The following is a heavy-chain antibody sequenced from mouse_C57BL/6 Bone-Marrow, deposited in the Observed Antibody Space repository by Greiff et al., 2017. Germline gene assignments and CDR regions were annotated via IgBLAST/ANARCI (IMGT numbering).Heavy chain of an antibody. Sequence: QVQLQQPGAELVKPGASVKLSCTASGFTFTSYWMQWVKQRPGQGLEWIGEIDPSDSDTNYNKKFKGKATLTVDTSSSTAYMQLSSLTSEDSAVYYCARVGGSDDWGQGTTLTVSS. CDR2: IDPSDSDT. CDR3: ARVGGSDD. D-gene: IGHD1-1*02. J-gene: IGHJ2*01. V-gene: IGHV1-50*01. CDR1: GFTFTSYW.